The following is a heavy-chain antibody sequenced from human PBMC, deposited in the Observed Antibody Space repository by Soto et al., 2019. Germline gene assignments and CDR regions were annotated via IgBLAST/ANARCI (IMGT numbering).Heavy chain of an antibody. CDR3: ARASGYVDS. D-gene: IGHD6-6*01. Sequence: GASVKVSCKASGYTLTTYGINWLRQAPGQGLEWMGWISAYDGNTNYEQKLQDRVTMTTDTSTTTAYLELRSLRSDDTAVYYCARASGYVDSWGQGTPVTVSS. CDR2: ISAYDGNT. CDR1: GYTLTTYG. V-gene: IGHV1-18*04. J-gene: IGHJ4*02.